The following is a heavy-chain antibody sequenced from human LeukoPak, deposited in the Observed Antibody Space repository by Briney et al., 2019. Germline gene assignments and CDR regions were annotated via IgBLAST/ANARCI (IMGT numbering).Heavy chain of an antibody. CDR3: ARIQKYYYGSGSYLLFDY. J-gene: IGHJ4*02. D-gene: IGHD3-10*01. CDR2: INSDGSST. CDR1: GFTFSSYW. V-gene: IGHV3-74*01. Sequence: PGGSLRLSCAASGFTFSSYWMHWVRQAPGKGLVWVSRINSDGSSTSYADSVKGRFTISRDNAKNTLYLQMNSLRAEDTAVYYCARIQKYYYGSGSYLLFDYWGQGTLVTVSS.